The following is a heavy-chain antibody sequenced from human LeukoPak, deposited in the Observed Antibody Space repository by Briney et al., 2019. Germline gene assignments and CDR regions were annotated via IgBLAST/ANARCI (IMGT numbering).Heavy chain of an antibody. D-gene: IGHD3-16*01. CDR3: ARDGGGLGRGIDY. CDR1: GGSISRGGYS. J-gene: IGHJ4*02. CDR2: MYHSGRT. Sequence: SQTLSLTCAVSGGSISRGGYSWSWIRQPPGKGLEWIGYMYHSGRTYCNPSLKSRVTISVDRSKNQFSLRLSSVTAADTAVYYCARDGGGLGRGIDYWGQGTLVTVSS. V-gene: IGHV4-30-2*01.